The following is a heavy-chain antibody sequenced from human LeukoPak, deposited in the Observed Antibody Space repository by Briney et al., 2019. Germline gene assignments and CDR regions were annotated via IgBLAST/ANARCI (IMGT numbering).Heavy chain of an antibody. CDR2: ISAYNGNT. J-gene: IGHJ5*02. D-gene: IGHD1-26*01. CDR3: ARDRKLLFKGWFDP. V-gene: IGHV1-18*01. Sequence: ASVKVSCKASGYTFTSYGISWVRQAPGQGLEWMGWISAYNGNTNYAQKLQGRVTMTTDTSTSTAYMELRSLRSDDTAVYYCARDRKLLFKGWFDPWGQGTLVTVSS. CDR1: GYTFTSYG.